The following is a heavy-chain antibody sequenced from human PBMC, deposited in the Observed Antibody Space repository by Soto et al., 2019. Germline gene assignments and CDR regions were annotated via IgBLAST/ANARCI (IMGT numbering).Heavy chain of an antibody. Sequence: PSETLSLTCTVSGDSITSNSYFWAWIRQPPGKGLEWIGSIYYSGTTYYNPSLKSRVTISVDKSKNQFSLKLSSVTAADTAVYYCARGDYGDYFYYYGMDVWGQGTTVTVSS. V-gene: IGHV4-39*07. CDR1: GDSITSNSYF. D-gene: IGHD4-17*01. CDR2: IYYSGTT. J-gene: IGHJ6*02. CDR3: ARGDYGDYFYYYGMDV.